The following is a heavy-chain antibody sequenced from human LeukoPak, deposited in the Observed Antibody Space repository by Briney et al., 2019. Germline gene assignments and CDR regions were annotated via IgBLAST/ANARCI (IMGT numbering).Heavy chain of an antibody. J-gene: IGHJ6*03. D-gene: IGHD3-3*01. Sequence: GGSLRLSCVASGFVFGNYWMYWVRQGPGKGLVWLSRINPDGSTTTYADSVKGRFTISRDNSKNTLYLQMNSLRAEDTAVYYCARCGFADFWSYYYYYYMDVWGKGTTVTVSS. V-gene: IGHV3-74*01. CDR3: ARCGFADFWSYYYYYYMDV. CDR2: INPDGSTT. CDR1: GFVFGNYW.